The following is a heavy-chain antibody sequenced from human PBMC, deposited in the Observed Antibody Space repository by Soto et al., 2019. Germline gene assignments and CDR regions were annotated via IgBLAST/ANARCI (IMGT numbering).Heavy chain of an antibody. CDR1: GGSISSSSYY. CDR3: AEGQLLWFGELFSGFDY. CDR2: IYYSGST. D-gene: IGHD3-10*01. J-gene: IGHJ4*02. V-gene: IGHV4-39*01. Sequence: SETLSLTCTVSGGSISSSSYYWGWIRQPPGKGLEWIGSIYYSGSTYYNPSLKSRVTISVDTSKNQFSLKLSSVTAADTAVYYCAEGQLLWFGELFSGFDYWGQGTLVTVSS.